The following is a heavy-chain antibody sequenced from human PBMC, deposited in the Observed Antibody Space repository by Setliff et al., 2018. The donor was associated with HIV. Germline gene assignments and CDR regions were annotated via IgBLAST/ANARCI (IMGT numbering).Heavy chain of an antibody. CDR1: GYTFTNYY. CDR3: TRSSSDWIQVRFDP. D-gene: IGHD6-19*01. J-gene: IGHJ5*02. CDR2: ITPNGGSA. V-gene: IGHV1-46*01. Sequence: ASVKVSCKTSGYTFTNYYVHWVRQAPGQGLEWMGVITPNGGSANYAQKFQGRVTMTSDTSTSKVYMELRNPRSDDTAVYFCTRSSSDWIQVRFDPWGQGTLVTAPQ.